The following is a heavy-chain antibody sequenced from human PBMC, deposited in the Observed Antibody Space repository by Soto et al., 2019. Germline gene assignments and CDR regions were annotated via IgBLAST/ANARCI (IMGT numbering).Heavy chain of an antibody. J-gene: IGHJ3*02. V-gene: IGHV6-1*01. CDR1: GDSVSSNSAA. CDR3: ARDHGGMHSSSWYWDAFDI. CDR2: TYYRSKWYN. D-gene: IGHD6-13*01. Sequence: SQTLSLTCAISGDSVSSNSAAWNWIRQSPSRGLEWLGRTYYRSKWYNDYAVSVKSRITINPDTSKNQFSLQLNSVTPEDTAVYYCARDHGGMHSSSWYWDAFDIWGRGTMVTVSS.